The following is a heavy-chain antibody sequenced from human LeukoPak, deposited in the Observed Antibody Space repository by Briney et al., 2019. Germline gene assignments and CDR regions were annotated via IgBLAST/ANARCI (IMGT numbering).Heavy chain of an antibody. J-gene: IGHJ5*02. V-gene: IGHV3-23*01. CDR1: GFTFSSYA. D-gene: IGHD3-3*01. Sequence: GGSLRLSCAASGFTFSSYAMSWVRQAPGKGLERVSAISGSGGSTYYADSVKGRFTISRDNSKNTLYLQMNSLRAEDTAVYYCAKDAKRYYDFWSGENWFDPWGQGTLVTVSS. CDR3: AKDAKRYYDFWSGENWFDP. CDR2: ISGSGGST.